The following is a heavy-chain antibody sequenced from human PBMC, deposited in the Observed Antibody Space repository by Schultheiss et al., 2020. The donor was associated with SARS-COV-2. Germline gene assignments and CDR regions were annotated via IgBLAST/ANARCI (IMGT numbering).Heavy chain of an antibody. Sequence: SETLSLTCTVSGGSISSGSYYWSWIRQPAGKGLEWIGRIYTSGSTNYNPSLKSRVTISVDTSKNQFSLKLSSVSAADTAVYYCAKPGSWYNAFDIWAKGQWSPSPQ. J-gene: IGHJ3*02. CDR2: IYTSGST. V-gene: IGHV4-61*02. CDR1: GGSISSGSYY. CDR3: AKPGSWYNAFDI. D-gene: IGHD6-13*01.